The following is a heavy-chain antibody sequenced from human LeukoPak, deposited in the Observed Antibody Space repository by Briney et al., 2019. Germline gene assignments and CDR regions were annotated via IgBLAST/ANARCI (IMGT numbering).Heavy chain of an antibody. CDR2: ISWNSGSI. CDR1: GFTSDDYA. V-gene: IGHV3-9*02. Sequence: PGGSLRLSCAASGFTSDDYAMHWVRQAPGKGLEWVSGISWNSGSIGYADSVKGRFTISRDNAKNSLYLQINSLRAEDTALYYCAKDSYDFWGGSIYYYGMDVWGQGTTVTVSS. J-gene: IGHJ6*02. CDR3: AKDSYDFWGGSIYYYGMDV. D-gene: IGHD3-3*01.